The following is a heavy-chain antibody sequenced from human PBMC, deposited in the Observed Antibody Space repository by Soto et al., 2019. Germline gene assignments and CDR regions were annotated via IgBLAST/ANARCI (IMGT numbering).Heavy chain of an antibody. CDR1: GGSIISGDYY. Sequence: PSETLSLTCTVSGGSIISGDYYWSWVRQPPGKGLEWIGYIYYSGSTYYNPSLKSRVTISVDTSKNQFSLKLSSVTAADTAVYYCARGPFDYYYGMDVWGQGTTVTVSS. CDR3: ARGPFDYYYGMDV. D-gene: IGHD3-16*01. CDR2: IYYSGST. J-gene: IGHJ6*02. V-gene: IGHV4-30-4*01.